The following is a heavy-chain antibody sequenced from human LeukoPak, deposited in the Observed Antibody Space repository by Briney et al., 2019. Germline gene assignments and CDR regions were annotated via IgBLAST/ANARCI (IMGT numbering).Heavy chain of an antibody. Sequence: GGSLRLSCAASGFTFSDYYMSWIRQAPEKGLEWVSYISSSGSLIYYADSVKGRFTISRDNAKSSLYLQMNSLRAEDTAVYYCASARYYYGSGSYYKREYYFDYWGQGTLVTVSS. V-gene: IGHV3-11*01. CDR2: ISSSGSLI. CDR1: GFTFSDYY. J-gene: IGHJ4*02. CDR3: ASARYYYGSGSYYKREYYFDY. D-gene: IGHD3-10*01.